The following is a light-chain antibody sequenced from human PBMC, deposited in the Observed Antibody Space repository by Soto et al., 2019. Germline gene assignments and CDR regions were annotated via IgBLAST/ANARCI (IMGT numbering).Light chain of an antibody. Sequence: QSVLTQPPSASGTPGQRVTISCSGSSSNIGSNYGYWYQQLPGTAPKLLIYRNNQRPSVVPDRFSGSKSGTSASLAISGRRSEDEADYYCAAWDDSLSGVVFGGGTKRTVL. CDR1: SSNIGSNY. V-gene: IGLV1-47*01. J-gene: IGLJ2*01. CDR3: AAWDDSLSGVV. CDR2: RNN.